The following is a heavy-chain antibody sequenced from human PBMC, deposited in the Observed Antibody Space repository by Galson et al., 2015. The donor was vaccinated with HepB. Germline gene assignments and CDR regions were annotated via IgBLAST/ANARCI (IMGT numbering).Heavy chain of an antibody. CDR1: GFTFGDYA. D-gene: IGHD6-13*01. CDR2: IRSKAYGGTT. J-gene: IGHJ2*01. CDR3: TREGGGLQRFQQLVSRWYFDL. V-gene: IGHV3-49*03. Sequence: SLRLSCAASGFTFGDYAMSWFRQAPGKGLEWVGFIRSKAYGGTTEYAASVKGRFTISRDDSKSIAYLQMNSLKTEDTAVYYCTREGGGLQRFQQLVSRWYFDLWGRGTLVTVSS.